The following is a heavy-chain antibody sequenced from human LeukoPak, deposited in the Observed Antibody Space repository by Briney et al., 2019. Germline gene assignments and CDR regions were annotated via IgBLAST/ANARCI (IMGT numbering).Heavy chain of an antibody. D-gene: IGHD3-22*01. V-gene: IGHV4-4*07. J-gene: IGHJ5*02. CDR3: ARDLYDSSGYTENWFDP. CDR2: IYVSGST. Sequence: PSETLSLTCTVSGGSISSYYWSWIRQPAGKGLEWVGRIYVSGSTNYNPFLKSRVTMSLDRFKNQFSLKLSSVTAADTAVYYCARDLYDSSGYTENWFDPWGQGTLVTVSS. CDR1: GGSISSYY.